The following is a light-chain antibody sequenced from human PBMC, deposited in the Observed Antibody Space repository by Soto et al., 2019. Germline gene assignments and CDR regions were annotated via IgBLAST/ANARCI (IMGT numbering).Light chain of an antibody. CDR1: QTVSSN. CDR2: GAS. CDR3: QQYNNWRPIT. J-gene: IGKJ5*01. Sequence: EIILTQSPDTLSLSPGERATLSCRVSQTVSSNLAWYQQKPGQAPRLLIYGASTRATGIPARFSVSGSGTEFTLTISSLQSEDFAVYYCQQYNNWRPITFGQGTRLEI. V-gene: IGKV3-15*01.